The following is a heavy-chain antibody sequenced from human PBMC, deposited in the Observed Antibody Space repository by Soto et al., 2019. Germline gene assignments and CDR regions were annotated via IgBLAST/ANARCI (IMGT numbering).Heavy chain of an antibody. CDR3: AVGYCSSTSCPTPYYYYYGMDV. CDR2: IIPIFGTA. J-gene: IGHJ6*02. V-gene: IGHV1-69*13. D-gene: IGHD2-2*01. Sequence: SVKVSCQASGGTFSSYAISWVRQAPGQGLEWMGGIIPIFGTANYAQKFQGRVTITADESTSTAYMELSSLRSEDTAVYYCAVGYCSSTSCPTPYYYYYGMDVWGQGTTVTVSS. CDR1: GGTFSSYA.